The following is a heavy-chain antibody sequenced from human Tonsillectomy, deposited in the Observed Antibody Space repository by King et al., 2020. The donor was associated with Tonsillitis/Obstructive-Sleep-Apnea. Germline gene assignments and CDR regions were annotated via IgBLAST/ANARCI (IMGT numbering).Heavy chain of an antibody. Sequence: VQLVESGGGLVKPGGSLRLSCAASGFTFSNAWMNWVRQAPGKGLEWVGRIKSKTDGGTTDYAAPVKGRFTISRDDSKNTLYLQLNSLKTEDTAVYYCTTASGSGGQAEYVQHWGQGTLVTVSS. CDR1: GFTFSNAW. V-gene: IGHV3-15*07. J-gene: IGHJ1*01. CDR3: TTASGSGGQAEYVQH. D-gene: IGHD6-19*01. CDR2: IKSKTDGGTT.